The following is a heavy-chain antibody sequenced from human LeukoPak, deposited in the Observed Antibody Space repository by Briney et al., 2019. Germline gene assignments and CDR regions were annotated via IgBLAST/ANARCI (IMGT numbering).Heavy chain of an antibody. CDR3: ARHSGSYSGFDY. D-gene: IGHD1-26*01. J-gene: IGHJ4*02. CDR1: GGSFSGYY. Sequence: SETLSLTCAVYGGSFSGYYWSWIRQPPGKGLEWIGEINHSGSTNYNPSLKSRVTISVDTSKNQFSLKLSSVTAADTAVYYCARHSGSYSGFDYWGQGTLVTVSS. CDR2: INHSGST. V-gene: IGHV4-34*01.